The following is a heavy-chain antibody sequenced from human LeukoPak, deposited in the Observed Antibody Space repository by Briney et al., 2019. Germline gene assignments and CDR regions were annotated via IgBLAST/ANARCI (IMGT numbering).Heavy chain of an antibody. V-gene: IGHV3-23*01. CDR2: ISGSGGNT. D-gene: IGHD2-2*01. Sequence: GGSLRLSCAASGFTFSSYAMSWVRQAPGKGLEWVSAISGSGGNTYYADSVKGRFTISRDNSKNTLYLQMNSLRAEDTAVYYCAKRTTTSCYGPTDYWGQGTPVTVSS. J-gene: IGHJ4*02. CDR1: GFTFSSYA. CDR3: AKRTTTSCYGPTDY.